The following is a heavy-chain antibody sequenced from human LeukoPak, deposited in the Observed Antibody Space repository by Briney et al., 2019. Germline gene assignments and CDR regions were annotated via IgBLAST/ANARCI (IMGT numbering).Heavy chain of an antibody. D-gene: IGHD2-15*01. CDR3: ARDRVYCSGGSCYWFDP. CDR1: GYTFTGYY. J-gene: IGHJ5*02. CDR2: INPNSGGT. Sequence: VSVKVSCKASGYTFTGYYMHWARQAPGQGLEWMGWINPNSGGTNYAQKFQGRVTMTRDTSISTAYMELSRLRSDDTAVYYCARDRVYCSGGSCYWFDPWGQGILVTVST. V-gene: IGHV1-2*02.